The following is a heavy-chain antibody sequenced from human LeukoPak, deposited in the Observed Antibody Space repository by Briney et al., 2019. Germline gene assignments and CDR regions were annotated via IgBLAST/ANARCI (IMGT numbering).Heavy chain of an antibody. CDR1: GYTFTGYY. CDR3: ARDTVTVVTRFDY. J-gene: IGHJ4*02. D-gene: IGHD4-23*01. CDR2: INPNSGGT. Sequence: ASVKVSCKASGYTFTGYYMHWVRQAPGQGLEWMGWINPNSGGTNYAQKLQGRVTMTTDTSTSTAYMELRSLRSDDTAVYYCARDTVTVVTRFDYWGQGTLVTVSS. V-gene: IGHV1-2*02.